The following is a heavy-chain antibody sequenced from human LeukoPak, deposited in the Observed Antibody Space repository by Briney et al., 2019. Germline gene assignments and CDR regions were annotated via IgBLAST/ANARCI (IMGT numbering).Heavy chain of an antibody. CDR3: ASLYCGGDCHDY. J-gene: IGHJ4*02. D-gene: IGHD2-21*02. V-gene: IGHV4-38-2*02. Sequence: SETLSLTCTVSGYSISSGYYWGWIRQPPGKGLEWIGSIYHSGSTYYNPSLKSRVIISVDTSKNQFSLKLSSVTAADTAVYYCASLYCGGDCHDYWGQGTLVTVSS. CDR2: IYHSGST. CDR1: GYSISSGYY.